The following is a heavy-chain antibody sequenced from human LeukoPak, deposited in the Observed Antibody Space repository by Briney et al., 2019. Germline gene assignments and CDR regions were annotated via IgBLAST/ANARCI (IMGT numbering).Heavy chain of an antibody. J-gene: IGHJ4*02. D-gene: IGHD3-22*01. V-gene: IGHV3-21*01. CDR2: ISSSSSYI. CDR3: ARDLADYYDSSGYYSGFDY. Sequence: GGSLRLSCAASGFTFSSYSMNWVRQAPGKGLEWVSSISSSSSYIYYADSVKGRFTISRDNAKNSLYLQMNSLRAEDTAVYYCARDLADYYDSSGYYSGFDYWGQGTLVTVSS. CDR1: GFTFSSYS.